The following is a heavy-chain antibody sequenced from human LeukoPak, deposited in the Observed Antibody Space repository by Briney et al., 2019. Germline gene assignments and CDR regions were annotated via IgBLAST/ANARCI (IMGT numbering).Heavy chain of an antibody. Sequence: GGSLRVSCAASGFTFSKYTMNWVRQAPGKGLEWVASISSQENYVYYADSMKGRFTISRDNANNSLNLQLDSLRAEDTAVYYCARAILTVSGTALFYRDLWGQGTLVTVSP. CDR3: ARAILTVSGTALFYRDL. J-gene: IGHJ4*02. D-gene: IGHD6-19*01. V-gene: IGHV3-21*01. CDR2: ISSQENYV. CDR1: GFTFSKYT.